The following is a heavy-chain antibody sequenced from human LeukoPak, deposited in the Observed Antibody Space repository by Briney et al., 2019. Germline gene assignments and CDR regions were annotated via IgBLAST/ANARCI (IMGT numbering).Heavy chain of an antibody. CDR1: GFTFSSYA. CDR3: ANLITMVRGVIIDY. V-gene: IGHV3-23*01. J-gene: IGHJ4*02. CDR2: ISGSGGST. Sequence: PGGSLRLSCAASGFTFSSYAMSWVRQAPGKGREWVSAISGSGGSTYYADSVKGRFTISRDNSKNTLYLQMNSLRAEDTAVYYCANLITMVRGVIIDYWGQGTLVTVSS. D-gene: IGHD3-10*01.